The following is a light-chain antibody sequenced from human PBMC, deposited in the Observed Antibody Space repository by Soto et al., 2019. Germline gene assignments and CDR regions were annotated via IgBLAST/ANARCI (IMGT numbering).Light chain of an antibody. CDR1: SSDIGAGYR. CDR2: DNT. CDR3: QSFDKYLSAVV. Sequence: QLVLTQPPSVSGAPGERVTISCTGSSSDIGAGYRVRWYQQVPGTAPKLLIYDNTNRPSGVPARFSGSKSGTSAPLAISGLQAEDEADYYCQSFDKYLSAVVFGGGTKLTVL. J-gene: IGLJ2*01. V-gene: IGLV1-40*01.